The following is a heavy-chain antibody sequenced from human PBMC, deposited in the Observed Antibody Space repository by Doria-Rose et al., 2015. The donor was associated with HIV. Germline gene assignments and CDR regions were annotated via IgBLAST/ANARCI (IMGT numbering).Heavy chain of an antibody. D-gene: IGHD3-3*01. Sequence: VQLQESGGGLVQPGWSLRLSCVGSGFSFESYAMHWVRLAPGKGLEWVAGISWDSGAKGNADSVEGRFTISRDNAKESVYLEMRSLRPEDTAFYYCAKAPIIGPKYYFYMDVWGKGTSVTVSS. CDR3: AKAPIIGPKYYFYMDV. J-gene: IGHJ6*03. CDR2: ISWDSGAK. V-gene: IGHV3-9*01. CDR1: GFSFESYA.